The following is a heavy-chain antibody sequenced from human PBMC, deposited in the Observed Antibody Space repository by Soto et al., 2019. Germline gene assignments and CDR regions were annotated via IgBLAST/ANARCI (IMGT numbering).Heavy chain of an antibody. D-gene: IGHD3-10*01. V-gene: IGHV4-31*03. CDR2: IYYSGST. CDR3: ARDSREWLGEPYYFDF. CDR1: GGSISSGGYY. Sequence: SETLSLTCTVSGGSISSGGYYWSWIRQHPGKGLEWIGYIYYSGSTYYNPSLKSRVTISVDTSKNQFSLKLSSVTAADTAVYYCARDSREWLGEPYYFDFWGQATLVTVSS. J-gene: IGHJ4*02.